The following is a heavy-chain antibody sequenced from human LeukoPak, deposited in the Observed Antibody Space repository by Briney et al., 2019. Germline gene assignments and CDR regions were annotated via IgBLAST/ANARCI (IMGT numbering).Heavy chain of an antibody. Sequence: ASVKVSCKASGYTFTSYGISWVRQAPGQGLEWMGWISAYNGNTNYAQKLQGRVTMTTDTSTSTAYMELRSLRSDDTAVYYCARVTAPVWFGELLALDYWGQGTLVTVSS. J-gene: IGHJ4*02. D-gene: IGHD3-10*01. CDR1: GYTFTSYG. V-gene: IGHV1-18*01. CDR3: ARVTAPVWFGELLALDY. CDR2: ISAYNGNT.